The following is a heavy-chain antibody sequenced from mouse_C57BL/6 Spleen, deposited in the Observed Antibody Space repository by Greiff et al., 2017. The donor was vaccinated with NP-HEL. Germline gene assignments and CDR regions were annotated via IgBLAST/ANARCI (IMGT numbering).Heavy chain of an antibody. CDR1: GYTFTSYW. Sequence: QVQLQQPGAELVKPGASVKLSCKASGYTFTSYWMHWVKQRPGQGLEWIGMIHPNSGSTNYNEKFKSKATLTVDKSSSTAYMQLSSLTSEDSAVYYCARFYYDYDGGAMDYWGQGTSVTVSS. CDR2: IHPNSGST. V-gene: IGHV1-64*01. CDR3: ARFYYDYDGGAMDY. D-gene: IGHD2-4*01. J-gene: IGHJ4*01.